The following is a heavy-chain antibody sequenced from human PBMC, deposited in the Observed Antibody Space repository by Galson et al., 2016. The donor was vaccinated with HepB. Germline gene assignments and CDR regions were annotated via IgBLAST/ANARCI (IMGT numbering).Heavy chain of an antibody. J-gene: IGHJ4*02. CDR2: IDSGSATI. D-gene: IGHD5-18*01. V-gene: IGHV3-48*03. Sequence: SLRLSCATSGFTFSGYNMNWVRQAAGRRLEWVSYIDSGSATIFYAGSVKGRFTISRDNPKNSLYLQMNSRRAEDTALYYCVRESPGVSSYGSFDYWGQGTLVTVSS. CDR1: GFTFSGYN. CDR3: VRESPGVSSYGSFDY.